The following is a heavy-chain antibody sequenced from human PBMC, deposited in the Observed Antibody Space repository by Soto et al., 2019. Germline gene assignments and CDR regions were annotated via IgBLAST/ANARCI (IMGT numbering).Heavy chain of an antibody. D-gene: IGHD6-19*01. CDR3: AKNPYSSGWLLAVY. CDR2: ISGSGGST. V-gene: IGHV3-23*01. J-gene: IGHJ4*02. Sequence: EVQLLESGGGLVQPGGSLRLSCTASGFTFSSYAMSWVRQAPGKGLEWVSAISGSGGSTYYADSVKGRFTISRDNSKNTLYLQMNSLRAEDTAVYYCAKNPYSSGWLLAVYWGQGTLVTVSS. CDR1: GFTFSSYA.